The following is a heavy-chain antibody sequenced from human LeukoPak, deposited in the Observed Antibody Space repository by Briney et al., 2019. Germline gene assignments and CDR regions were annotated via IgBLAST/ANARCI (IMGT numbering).Heavy chain of an antibody. Sequence: GASVKVSCKASGYTLTELSMHWVRQAPGKGLEWMGGFDPEDGETIYAQKFQGRVTMTEDTSTDTAYMELSSLRSEDTAVYYCATQSGYSYGYDFDYWGQGTLVTVSS. V-gene: IGHV1-24*01. CDR2: FDPEDGET. CDR1: GYTLTELS. CDR3: ATQSGYSYGYDFDY. D-gene: IGHD5-18*01. J-gene: IGHJ4*02.